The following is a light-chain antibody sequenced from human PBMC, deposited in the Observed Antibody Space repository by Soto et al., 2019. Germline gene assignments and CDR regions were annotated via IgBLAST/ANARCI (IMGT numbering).Light chain of an antibody. V-gene: IGKV1-5*03. CDR2: KAS. J-gene: IGKJ1*01. Sequence: DIQMTQSPSTLSVSVGDRFTMTCRASQTISSWLAWYQQKPGKAPKLLIYKASTLKSGVPSRFSGSGSGTEFTLTISSLQPDDFATYYCQQYNSYWTFGQGTKV. CDR3: QQYNSYWT. CDR1: QTISSW.